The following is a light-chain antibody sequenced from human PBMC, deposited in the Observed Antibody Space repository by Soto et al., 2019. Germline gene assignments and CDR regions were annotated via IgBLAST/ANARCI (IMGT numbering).Light chain of an antibody. CDR2: RNN. CDR3: AAWDDSLSEV. Sequence: QSVLTQPPSASGTPGQRVTISCSGSSSNIGSNYVYWYQQLPGTAPKLLIYRNNQRPSGVPDRFSGSKSGTPASPAISGLRSEDEADYYCAAWDDSLSEVFGTGTKVTVL. CDR1: SSNIGSNY. J-gene: IGLJ1*01. V-gene: IGLV1-47*01.